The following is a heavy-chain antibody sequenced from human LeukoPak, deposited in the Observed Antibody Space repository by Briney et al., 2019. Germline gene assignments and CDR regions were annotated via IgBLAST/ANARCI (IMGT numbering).Heavy chain of an antibody. V-gene: IGHV7-4-1*02. CDR1: GYTFTSYA. Sequence: ASVKVSCKASGYTFTSYAMNWVRQAPGQGLEWMGWINTNTGNPTYAQGFTGRFVLSLDTSVSTAYLQISSLKAEDTAVYYCARGWDSFGTGSYYFDYWGQGTLVTVSS. CDR2: INTNTGNP. CDR3: ARGWDSFGTGSYYFDY. D-gene: IGHD3/OR15-3a*01. J-gene: IGHJ4*02.